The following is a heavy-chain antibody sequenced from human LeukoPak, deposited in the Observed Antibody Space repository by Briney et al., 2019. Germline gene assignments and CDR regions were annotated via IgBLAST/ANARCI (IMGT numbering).Heavy chain of an antibody. CDR3: ARVGEDHPGIAAAGPGGWFDP. J-gene: IGHJ5*02. Sequence: SETLSLTCTVSGYSISNGYYWGWIRQPPGKGLEWVGSISHRGSTYYNPSLKSRVTISVDTSKNQFSLKLSSVTAADTAVYYCARVGEDHPGIAAAGPGGWFDPWGQGTLVTVSS. V-gene: IGHV4-38-2*02. D-gene: IGHD6-13*01. CDR1: GYSISNGYY. CDR2: ISHRGST.